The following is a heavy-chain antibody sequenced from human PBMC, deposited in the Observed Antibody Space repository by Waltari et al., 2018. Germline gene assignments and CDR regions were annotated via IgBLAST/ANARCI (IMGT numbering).Heavy chain of an antibody. CDR2: IYYSGIT. CDR1: GDSISSSSYY. J-gene: IGHJ5*02. CDR3: ARLHLSQPRFDP. Sequence: QVQLQESGPGLVKPSGTLSLTCAISGDSISSSSYYWGWIRQPPGKGLEWIGSIYYSGITYYNPSLKSRVTISVDTSNNQFSLKLSSVTAADTAVYYCARLHLSQPRFDPWGQGTLVTVSS. V-gene: IGHV4-39*01.